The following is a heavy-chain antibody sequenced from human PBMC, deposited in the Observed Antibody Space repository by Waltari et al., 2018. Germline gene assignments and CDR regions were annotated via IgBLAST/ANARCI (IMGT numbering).Heavy chain of an antibody. V-gene: IGHV1-69*01. CDR2: NIPICGTA. Sequence: VPLAQSGASAKKPGSSENVSCKASGCTFSSYALSWVRQAPGQGLEWMGGNIPICGTANYAQKFQGRGTITADESTSTAYMELSRVRSEGTAVYYCARSDGYKSASAISSSDWGQGTLVTVSS. D-gene: IGHD5-12*01. CDR3: ARSDGYKSASAISSSD. J-gene: IGHJ4*02. CDR1: GCTFSSYA.